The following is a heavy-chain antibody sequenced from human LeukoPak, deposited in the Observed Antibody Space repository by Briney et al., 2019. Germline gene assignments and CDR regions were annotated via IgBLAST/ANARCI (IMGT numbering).Heavy chain of an antibody. CDR3: ARVSGTPRNYFDY. CDR1: GFTFSSYW. CDR2: IKQDGSEK. J-gene: IGHJ4*02. Sequence: GGSLRLSCAASGFTFSSYWMSWVRQAPGKGLEWVANIKQDGSEKYYVDSVKGRFTISRDNAKNSLHLQMNSLRAEDTAVYYCARVSGTPRNYFDYWGQGTLVTVSS. D-gene: IGHD3-10*01. V-gene: IGHV3-7*01.